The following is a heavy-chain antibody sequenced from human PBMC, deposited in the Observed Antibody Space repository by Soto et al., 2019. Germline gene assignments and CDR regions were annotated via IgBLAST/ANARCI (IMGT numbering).Heavy chain of an antibody. CDR3: ARHVFTWFGELELRPYYFDY. Sequence: PSETLSLTCTVSGGSISSSSYYWGWIRQPPGKGLEWIGSIYYSGSTYYNPSLKSRVTISVDTSKNQFSLKLSSVTAADTAVYYCARHVFTWFGELELRPYYFDYWGQGTLVTVSS. J-gene: IGHJ4*02. CDR1: GGSISSSSYY. CDR2: IYYSGST. D-gene: IGHD3-10*01. V-gene: IGHV4-39*01.